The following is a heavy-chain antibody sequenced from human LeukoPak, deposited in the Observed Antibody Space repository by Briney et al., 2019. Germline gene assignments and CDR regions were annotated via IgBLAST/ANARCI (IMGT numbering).Heavy chain of an antibody. V-gene: IGHV3-30*18. Sequence: GRSLRLSCAASGFTFSSYGMHWVRQAPGKGLEWVAVISYDGSNKYYADSVKGRFTISRDNSKNTLYLQMNSLRAEDTAVYYCAKDHGESYYGSGRLFDYWGQGTLVTVSS. CDR1: GFTFSSYG. D-gene: IGHD3-10*01. CDR3: AKDHGESYYGSGRLFDY. CDR2: ISYDGSNK. J-gene: IGHJ4*02.